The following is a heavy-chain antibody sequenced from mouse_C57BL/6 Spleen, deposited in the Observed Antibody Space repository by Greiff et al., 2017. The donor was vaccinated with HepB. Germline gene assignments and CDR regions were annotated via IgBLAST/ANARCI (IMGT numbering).Heavy chain of an antibody. CDR3: ARSGLGRVYAMDY. Sequence: VQLQQSGAELVKPGASVKLSCKASGYTFTSYWMHWVKQRPGRGLEWIGRIDPNSGCTKYDEKFRSKATLTVDKPTSTAYMQHSSLTSEDCAVYYCARSGLGRVYAMDYWGQGTAVTVSS. CDR2: IDPNSGCT. D-gene: IGHD4-1*01. V-gene: IGHV1-72*01. CDR1: GYTFTSYW. J-gene: IGHJ4*01.